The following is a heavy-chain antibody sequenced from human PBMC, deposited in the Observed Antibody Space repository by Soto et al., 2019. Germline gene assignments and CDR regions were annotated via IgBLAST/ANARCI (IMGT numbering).Heavy chain of an antibody. CDR1: GGTFSSYT. D-gene: IGHD2-15*01. V-gene: IGHV1-69*02. Sequence: GASVKVSWKASGGTFSSYTISWVRQAPGQGLEWMGRIIPILGIANYAQKFQGRVTITADKSTSTAYMELSSLRSEDTAVYYCARVGISYPLDMDVWGKGTTVTVSS. J-gene: IGHJ6*03. CDR3: ARVGISYPLDMDV. CDR2: IIPILGIA.